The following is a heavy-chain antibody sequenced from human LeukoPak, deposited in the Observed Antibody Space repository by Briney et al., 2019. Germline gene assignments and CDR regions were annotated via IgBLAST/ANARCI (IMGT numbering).Heavy chain of an antibody. CDR3: ARASLVAAKRYNWFDP. CDR1: GGSISSYY. V-gene: IGHV4-34*01. J-gene: IGHJ5*02. D-gene: IGHD2-15*01. Sequence: SETLSLTCTVSGGSISSYYWSWIRQPPGKGLEWIGEINHSGSTNYNPSLKSRVTISVDTSKNQFSLKLSSVTAADTAVYYCARASLVAAKRYNWFDPWGQGTLVTVSS. CDR2: INHSGST.